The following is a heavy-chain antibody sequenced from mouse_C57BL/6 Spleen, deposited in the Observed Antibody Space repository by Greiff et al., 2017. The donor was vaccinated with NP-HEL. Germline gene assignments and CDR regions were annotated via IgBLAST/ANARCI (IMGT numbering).Heavy chain of an antibody. V-gene: IGHV1-74*01. J-gene: IGHJ2*01. CDR2: IHPSDSDT. CDR3: AICPFITTVVATGDY. Sequence: VQLQQPGAELVKPGASVKVSCKASGYTFTSYWMHWVKQRPGQGLEWIGRIHPSDSDTNYNQKFKGKATLTVDQSSSTAYMQLSSLTSEDSAVYYCAICPFITTVVATGDYWGQGTTLTVSS. CDR1: GYTFTSYW. D-gene: IGHD1-1*01.